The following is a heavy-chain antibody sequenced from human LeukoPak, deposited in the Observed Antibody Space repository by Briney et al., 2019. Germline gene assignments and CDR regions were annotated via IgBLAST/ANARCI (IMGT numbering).Heavy chain of an antibody. CDR3: ARDWGPDCSRGICYAEDDLDI. Sequence: SETLSLTCNDSGGSISSAGHYWNWIRQHPGKGREWIGYIYYSGSTNYNPSLKSRLTISIDTSKNQFSLRLSSVTAADTAVYYCARDWGPDCSRGICYAEDDLDIWGQGTVVTVSS. CDR2: IYYSGST. D-gene: IGHD2-15*01. V-gene: IGHV4-31*03. J-gene: IGHJ3*02. CDR1: GGSISSAGHY.